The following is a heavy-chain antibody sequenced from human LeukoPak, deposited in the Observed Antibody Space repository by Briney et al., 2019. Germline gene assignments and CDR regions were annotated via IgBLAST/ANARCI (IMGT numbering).Heavy chain of an antibody. Sequence: GGSLRLSCAASGFTFSSYSMNWVRQAPGKELEWVSSISSSSSYIYYADSVKGRFTISRDNAKNSLYLQMNSLRAEDTAVYYCARDARGAAEVYDAFDIWGQGTMVTVSS. D-gene: IGHD3-10*01. CDR2: ISSSSSYI. V-gene: IGHV3-21*01. J-gene: IGHJ3*02. CDR3: ARDARGAAEVYDAFDI. CDR1: GFTFSSYS.